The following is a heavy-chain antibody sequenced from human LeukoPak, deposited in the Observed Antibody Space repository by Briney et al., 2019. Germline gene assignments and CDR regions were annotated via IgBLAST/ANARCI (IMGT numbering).Heavy chain of an antibody. CDR3: AREGAAAGTEIDY. J-gene: IGHJ4*02. CDR1: GYTFTGYY. Sequence: GASVKVSCKASGYTFTGYYMHWVRQAPGQGLEWMGWINPNSGGTNYAQKLQGRVTMTTDTSTSTAYMELRSLRSDDTAVYYCAREGAAAGTEIDYWGQGTLVTVSS. CDR2: INPNSGGT. V-gene: IGHV1-2*02. D-gene: IGHD6-13*01.